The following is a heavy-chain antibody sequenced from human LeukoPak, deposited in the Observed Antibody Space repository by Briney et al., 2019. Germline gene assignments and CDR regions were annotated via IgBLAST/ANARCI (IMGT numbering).Heavy chain of an antibody. J-gene: IGHJ4*02. V-gene: IGHV3-15*01. CDR1: GFTFSNAW. CDR3: TGVLLWFGELLNLDY. CDR2: IKSKTDGGTT. D-gene: IGHD3-10*01. Sequence: GGSLRLSCAASGFTFSNAWMSWVRQAPGKGLEWVGRIKSKTDGGTTDYAAPVKGRFTISRDDSKNTLYLQMNSLKTEDTAVYYCTGVLLWFGELLNLDYWGQGTLVTVSS.